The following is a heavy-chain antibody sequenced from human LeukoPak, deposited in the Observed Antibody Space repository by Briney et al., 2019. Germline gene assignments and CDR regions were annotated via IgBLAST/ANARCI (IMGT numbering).Heavy chain of an antibody. Sequence: SVKVSCKASGGTFSSYFISWVRQAPGQGLEWMGGIIPIFGTPKYAQKFQGRVTITADESTNTAYMELSSLRSEDTAVYYCARGPVEMATNPGNYYYGMDVWGQGTTVTVSS. CDR2: IIPIFGTP. CDR3: ARGPVEMATNPGNYYYGMDV. J-gene: IGHJ6*02. CDR1: GGTFSSYF. D-gene: IGHD5-24*01. V-gene: IGHV1-69*01.